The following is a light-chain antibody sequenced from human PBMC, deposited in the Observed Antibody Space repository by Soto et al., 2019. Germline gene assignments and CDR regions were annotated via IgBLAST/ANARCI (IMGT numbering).Light chain of an antibody. J-gene: IGKJ5*01. V-gene: IGKV3-15*01. Sequence: EIVMTQSPATLSVSPGERATLSCRASQSVNSKLAWYQQKPGQATSLIIYGASTRANGIPARFSGSGFETEFTLTISSLQSEDFAFYYCQQYNNWHPITFGQGTRLEI. CDR1: QSVNSK. CDR2: GAS. CDR3: QQYNNWHPIT.